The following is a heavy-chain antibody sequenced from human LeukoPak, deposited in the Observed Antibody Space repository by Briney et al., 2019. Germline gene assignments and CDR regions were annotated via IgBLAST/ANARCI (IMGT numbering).Heavy chain of an antibody. CDR2: IYYSGAT. CDR3: ARYGSGSSQGWFDP. CDR1: GGSISSGDSH. J-gene: IGHJ5*02. V-gene: IGHV4-30-4*01. D-gene: IGHD3-10*01. Sequence: PSQTLSLTCTVSGGSISSGDSHWTWIRQPPGEGLEWIGYIYYSGATYYNPSLKSRVTISVDTSKNQFSLKLSSVTAADTAVYYCARYGSGSSQGWFDPWGQGTLVTVSS.